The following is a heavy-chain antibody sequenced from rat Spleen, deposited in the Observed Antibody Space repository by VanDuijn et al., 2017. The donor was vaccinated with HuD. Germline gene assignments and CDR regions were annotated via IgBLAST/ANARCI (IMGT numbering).Heavy chain of an antibody. CDR1: GFTYSNYV. D-gene: IGHD1-9*01. CDR3: ARGGYNYGWFAY. CDR2: ISTGGGNT. J-gene: IGHJ2*01. Sequence: EVQLVESGGGLVQPGRSLKLSCAASGFTYSNYVMAWVSQAPTKGLEWVASISTGGGNTYYRDSVKGRFTISRDNAKNTLYLQMDSLRSEDTATYYCARGGYNYGWFAYWGLGVMVTVSS. V-gene: IGHV5S13*01.